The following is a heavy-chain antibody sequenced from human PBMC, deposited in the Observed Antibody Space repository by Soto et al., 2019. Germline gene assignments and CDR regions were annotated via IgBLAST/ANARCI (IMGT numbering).Heavy chain of an antibody. CDR3: AAGEASSRNLAPYYLDF. V-gene: IGHV4-59*01. CDR1: GGSMRNYF. D-gene: IGHD6-13*01. J-gene: IGHJ4*02. CDR2: IHYSGTT. Sequence: SETLSLTCTVSGGSMRNYFWTWIRQPPGKGLEWIGYIHYSGTTSFFPSYNPSLRSRVTISEDTSKNQFSLKLLSVTTADTAVYFCAAGEASSRNLAPYYLDFWGQGTLGTVSS.